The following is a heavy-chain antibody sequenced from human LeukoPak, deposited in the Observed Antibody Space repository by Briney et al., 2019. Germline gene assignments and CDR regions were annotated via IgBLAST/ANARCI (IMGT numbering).Heavy chain of an antibody. J-gene: IGHJ4*02. Sequence: GXSLRLSCAASGFTFSGYWMNWVRQAPGKGLEWVANINQDGNEKYYVDSVKGRFTISRDNTKTSLYLQMNSLRAEDTAVYYCARRKGTVVTTGFDYWGQGTLVTVSS. V-gene: IGHV3-7*01. CDR1: GFTFSGYW. D-gene: IGHD4-23*01. CDR2: INQDGNEK. CDR3: ARRKGTVVTTGFDY.